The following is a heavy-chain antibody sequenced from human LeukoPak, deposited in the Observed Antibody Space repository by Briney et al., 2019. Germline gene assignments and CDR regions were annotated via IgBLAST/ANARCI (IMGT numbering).Heavy chain of an antibody. J-gene: IGHJ6*02. CDR1: GFTFSSCA. CDR3: AKGATAASFDYYYGMDV. Sequence: PGGSLRLSCAASGFTFSSCAMSWVRQAPGKGLEWISAISGSGGSTYYADSVKGRFTISRDNSKNTLYLQMSSLRAEDTAVYYCAKGATAASFDYYYGMDVWGQGTTVTVSS. V-gene: IGHV3-23*01. D-gene: IGHD2-2*01. CDR2: ISGSGGST.